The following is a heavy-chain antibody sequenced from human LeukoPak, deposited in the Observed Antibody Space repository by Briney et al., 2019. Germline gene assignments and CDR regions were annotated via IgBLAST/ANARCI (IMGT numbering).Heavy chain of an antibody. CDR3: AREPHYDFWSGYDMDV. V-gene: IGHV4-38-2*02. J-gene: IGHJ6*03. D-gene: IGHD3-3*01. CDR1: GYSISSGYY. Sequence: PSETLSLTCTVSGYSISSGYYWGWIRQPPGKGLEWIGSIYHSGSTYYNPSLKSRVTISVDTSKNQFSLKLSSATAADTAAYYCAREPHYDFWSGYDMDVWGKGTTVTVSS. CDR2: IYHSGST.